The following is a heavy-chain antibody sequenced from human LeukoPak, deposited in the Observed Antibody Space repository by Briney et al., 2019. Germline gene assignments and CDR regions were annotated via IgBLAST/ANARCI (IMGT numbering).Heavy chain of an antibody. V-gene: IGHV4-59*12. CDR3: ARGNTGCSYGYDAFDI. D-gene: IGHD5-18*01. J-gene: IGHJ3*02. Sequence: SETLSLTCTVSGGSISTYYWSWIRQPPGKGLEWIGYIYYSGSTSYNPSLKSRVTISVDTSKNQFSLKLSSVTAADTAVYYCARGNTGCSYGYDAFDIWGQGTMVTVSS. CDR1: GGSISTYY. CDR2: IYYSGST.